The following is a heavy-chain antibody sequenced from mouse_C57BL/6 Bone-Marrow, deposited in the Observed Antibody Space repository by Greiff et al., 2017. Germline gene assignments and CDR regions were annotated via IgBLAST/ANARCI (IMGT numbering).Heavy chain of an antibody. J-gene: IGHJ2*01. CDR3: AYGSSWDYFDY. CDR2: IYPRSGNT. D-gene: IGHD1-1*01. CDR1: GYTFTSYG. Sequence: VQLQQSGAELARPGASVKLSCKASGYTFTSYGISWVKQRTGQGLEWIGEIYPRSGNTYYNEKFKGKATLTADKSSSTAYMELRSLTSEDSAVYFWAYGSSWDYFDYWGQGTTLTVSS. V-gene: IGHV1-81*01.